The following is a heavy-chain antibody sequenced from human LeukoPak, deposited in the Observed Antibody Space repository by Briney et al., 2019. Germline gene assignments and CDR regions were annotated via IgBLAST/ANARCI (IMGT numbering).Heavy chain of an antibody. Sequence: EGSLRVSCAASGFTFRSYAMSWVRQAPGKGMEWVAFIRYDGSNKYYADSVKGRFTIYRDSSKNTLYLKMNSLRAEDTAVYYCAKKGAAAGFHYWGQGTLVTVSS. CDR3: AKKGAAAGFHY. CDR1: GFTFRSYA. J-gene: IGHJ4*02. V-gene: IGHV3-30*02. D-gene: IGHD6-13*01. CDR2: IRYDGSNK.